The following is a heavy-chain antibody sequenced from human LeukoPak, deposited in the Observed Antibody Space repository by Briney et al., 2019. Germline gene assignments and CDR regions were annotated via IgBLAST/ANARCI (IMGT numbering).Heavy chain of an antibody. Sequence: ASVKVSCKTSGYTFTEYDIMWVRQAPGQGLERMGRISAENGNTNYAQKFQDRVTMTTDRSTNTASMELRGLKSDDTATYYCARDLSPHFDFWAGYFTGHPVDFWGQGTLVTVSS. J-gene: IGHJ4*02. CDR2: ISAENGNT. D-gene: IGHD3/OR15-3a*01. V-gene: IGHV1-18*01. CDR3: ARDLSPHFDFWAGYFTGHPVDF. CDR1: GYTFTEYD.